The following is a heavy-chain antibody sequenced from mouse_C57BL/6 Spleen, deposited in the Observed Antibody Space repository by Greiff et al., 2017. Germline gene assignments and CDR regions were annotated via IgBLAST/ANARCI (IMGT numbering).Heavy chain of an antibody. D-gene: IGHD4-1*01. Sequence: EVKLMESGPGLVKPSQSLSLTCSVTGYSITSGYYWNWIRQFPGNKLEWMGYISYDGSNNYNPSLKNRIPITRDTSKNQFFLKLNSVTTEDTATYYCARDWVFDYWGQGTTLTVSS. CDR1: GYSITSGYY. CDR2: ISYDGSN. V-gene: IGHV3-6*01. CDR3: ARDWVFDY. J-gene: IGHJ2*01.